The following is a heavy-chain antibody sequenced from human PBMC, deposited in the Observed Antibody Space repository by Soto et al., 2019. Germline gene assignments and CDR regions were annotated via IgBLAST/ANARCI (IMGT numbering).Heavy chain of an antibody. V-gene: IGHV1-18*01. CDR1: GYTFTSYG. CDR3: XXXXXXXXN. J-gene: IGHJ4*02. CDR2: ISAYNGNT. Sequence: QVQLVQSGAEVKKPGASVKVSCKASGYTFTSYGISWVRQAPGQGLEWMGWISAYNGNTNYAQKLQGRVTMTTDTSTSTAYMELXXXXXXXXXXXXXXXXXXXXXNXGQGTLVTVSS.